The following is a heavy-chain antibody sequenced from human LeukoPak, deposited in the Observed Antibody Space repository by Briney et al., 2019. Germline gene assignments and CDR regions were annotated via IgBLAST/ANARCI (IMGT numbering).Heavy chain of an antibody. Sequence: PSETLSLTCTVSGGSISSYYWSWIRQPPGKGLEWIGSIYYSGSTYYNPSLKSRVTISVDTSKNQFSLKLSSVTAADTAVYYCARDVATIRNWFDPWGQGTLVTVSS. CDR1: GGSISSYY. CDR2: IYYSGST. CDR3: ARDVATIRNWFDP. J-gene: IGHJ5*02. V-gene: IGHV4-59*12. D-gene: IGHD5-24*01.